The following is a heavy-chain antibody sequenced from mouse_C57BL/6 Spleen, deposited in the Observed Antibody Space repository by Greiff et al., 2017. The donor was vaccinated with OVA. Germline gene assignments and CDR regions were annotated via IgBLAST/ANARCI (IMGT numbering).Heavy chain of an antibody. V-gene: IGHV1-69*01. CDR1: GYTFTSYW. J-gene: IGHJ3*01. CDR2: IDPSDSYT. D-gene: IGHD1-1*01. CDR3: ARALLGSTWFAY. Sequence: VQLQQSGAELVMPGASVKLSCKASGYTFTSYWMHWVKQRPGQGLEWIGEIDPSDSYTNYNQKFKGKSTLTVDKSSSTAYMQLSSLTSEDSAVYYCARALLGSTWFAYWGQGTLVTVSA.